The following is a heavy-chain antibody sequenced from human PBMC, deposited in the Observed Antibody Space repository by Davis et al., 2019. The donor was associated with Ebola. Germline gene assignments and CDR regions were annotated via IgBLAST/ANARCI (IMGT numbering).Heavy chain of an antibody. CDR3: ARGAHGYQSLDFYYDYYMAV. CDR1: GGTFSSYA. CDR2: IIPVFGIP. Sequence: SVKVSCKASGGTFSSYAISWVRQAPGQGLDWMGGIIPVFGIPKYAQKFQGRVTITADESTSTAYMELSSLRSEDTAVYYCARGAHGYQSLDFYYDYYMAVWGKGTTVTVSS. V-gene: IGHV1-69*13. J-gene: IGHJ6*03. D-gene: IGHD2-2*01.